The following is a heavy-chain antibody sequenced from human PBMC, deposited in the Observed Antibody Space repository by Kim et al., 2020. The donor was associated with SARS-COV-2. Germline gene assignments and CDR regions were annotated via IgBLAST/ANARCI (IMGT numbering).Heavy chain of an antibody. D-gene: IGHD3-16*01. CDR3: ARSAGPYDYYFDY. Sequence: TPSVQGQVTIYADKSTTTAYLQWSSLKASDTAMYYCARSAGPYDYYFDYWGQGTLVTVSS. V-gene: IGHV5-51*01. J-gene: IGHJ4*02.